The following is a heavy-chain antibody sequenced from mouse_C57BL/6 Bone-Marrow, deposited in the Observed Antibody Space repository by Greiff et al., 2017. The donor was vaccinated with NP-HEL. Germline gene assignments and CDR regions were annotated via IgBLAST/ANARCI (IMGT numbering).Heavy chain of an antibody. CDR2: ISSGSSTI. Sequence: EVMLVESGGGLVKPGGSLKLSCAASGFTFSDYGMHWVRQAPEQGLEWVAYISSGSSTIYYADTVKGRFTITRDNAKNTLFLHMTSVVYEYAAMYCCARGYYWGQGTTLTVSS. V-gene: IGHV5-17*01. J-gene: IGHJ2*01. CDR1: GFTFSDYG. CDR3: ARGYY.